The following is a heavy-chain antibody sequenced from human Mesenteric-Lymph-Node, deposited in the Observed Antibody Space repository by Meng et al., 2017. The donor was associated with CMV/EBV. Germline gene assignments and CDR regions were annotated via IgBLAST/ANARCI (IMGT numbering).Heavy chain of an antibody. V-gene: IGHV3-21*01. D-gene: IGHD2-2*01. CDR3: ARDLWCNSTSCYSY. CDR2: ISHSPGYM. J-gene: IGHJ4*02. Sequence: ASGFAFSSYGMSWVRQAPGKGLEWVSSISHSPGYMYYADSVKGRFTISRDNAKNSLYLQMNNLRAEDTAVYYCARDLWCNSTSCYSYWGQGTLVTVSS. CDR1: GFAFSSYG.